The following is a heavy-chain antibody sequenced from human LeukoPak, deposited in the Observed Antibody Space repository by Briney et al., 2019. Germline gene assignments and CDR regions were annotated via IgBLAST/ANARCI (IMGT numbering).Heavy chain of an antibody. V-gene: IGHV3-33*01. Sequence: GRSLRLSCAASGFTFSSYGMHWVRQAPGKGLEWVAVIWYAGSNKYYADSVKGRFTISRDNSKNTLYLQMNSLRAEDTAVYYCARAPLRYFDWLLVYWGQGTLVTVSS. CDR1: GFTFSSYG. CDR2: IWYAGSNK. D-gene: IGHD3-9*01. J-gene: IGHJ4*02. CDR3: ARAPLRYFDWLLVY.